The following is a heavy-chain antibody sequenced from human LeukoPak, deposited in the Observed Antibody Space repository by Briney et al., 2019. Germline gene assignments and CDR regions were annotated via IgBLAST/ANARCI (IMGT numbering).Heavy chain of an antibody. J-gene: IGHJ5*02. Sequence: SETLSLTCTVSGGSISSYYWSRIRRPPGKGLEWIGYIYHSGSTNYNPSLKSRVTVSVDTSKNQFSLKLSSVTAADTAVYYCATYVSTGWFDPWGQGTLVTVSS. CDR3: ATYVSTGWFDP. CDR2: IYHSGST. V-gene: IGHV4-59*08. CDR1: GGSISSYY. D-gene: IGHD5/OR15-5a*01.